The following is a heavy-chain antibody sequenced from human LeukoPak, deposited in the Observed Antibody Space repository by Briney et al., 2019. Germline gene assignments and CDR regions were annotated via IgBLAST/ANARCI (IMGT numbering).Heavy chain of an antibody. D-gene: IGHD3-9*01. V-gene: IGHV1-46*01. J-gene: IGHJ6*03. CDR3: ARDLLELRYFDWSYMDV. CDR2: INPSGGST. Sequence: ASVKVSCKASGYTFTSYYMHWVRQAPGQGLGWMGIINPSGGSTSYAQKFQGRVTMTRDMSTSTVYMELSSLRSEDTAVYYCARDLLELRYFDWSYMDVWGKGTTVTVSS. CDR1: GYTFTSYY.